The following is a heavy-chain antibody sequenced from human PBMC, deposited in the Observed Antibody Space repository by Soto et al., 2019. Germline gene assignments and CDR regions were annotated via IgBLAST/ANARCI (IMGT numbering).Heavy chain of an antibody. CDR2: ISYDGTNT. CDR1: GFTFSSYA. V-gene: IGHV3-30-3*01. D-gene: IGHD4-17*01. J-gene: IGHJ6*02. CDR3: ASIKDGDPVKGLYGVDV. Sequence: HPXGSLRLSCAASGFTFSSYAMHGVRQAPGKGLEWVAVISYDGTNTYYGDSVKGRFTISRDNSKNMLFLQMNSLTPEDTAEYYCASIKDGDPVKGLYGVDVWGQGTTVTVSS.